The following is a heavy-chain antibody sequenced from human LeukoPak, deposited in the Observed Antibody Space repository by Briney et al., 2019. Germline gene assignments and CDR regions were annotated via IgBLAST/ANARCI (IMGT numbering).Heavy chain of an antibody. Sequence: SETLSLTCTVSGGSISSYYWSWIRQPPGKGLEWIGYIYYSGSTNYNPSLKSRVTISVDTSKNQFSLKLSSVTAADTAVYYCARERRYYDSSGYGDYWGQGTLVTVSS. J-gene: IGHJ4*02. D-gene: IGHD3-22*01. CDR1: GGSISSYY. CDR2: IYYSGST. V-gene: IGHV4-59*12. CDR3: ARERRYYDSSGYGDY.